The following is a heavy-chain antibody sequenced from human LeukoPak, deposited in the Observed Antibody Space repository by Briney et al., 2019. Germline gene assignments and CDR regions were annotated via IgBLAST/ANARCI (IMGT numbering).Heavy chain of an antibody. D-gene: IGHD1-26*01. CDR1: GYSFTSYW. CDR3: ARHEDIVGATGNSDY. J-gene: IGHJ4*02. V-gene: IGHV5-51*01. CDR2: IYPGDSDT. Sequence: GESLKISCKGSGYSFTSYWIGWVRQMPGKGLEWMGIIYPGDSDTRYSPSFQGQVTISADKSISTAYLQWSSLKASDTAMYYCARHEDIVGATGNSDYWGQGTLVTVSS.